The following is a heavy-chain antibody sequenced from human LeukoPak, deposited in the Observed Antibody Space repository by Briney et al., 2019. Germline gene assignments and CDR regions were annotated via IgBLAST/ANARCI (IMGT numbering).Heavy chain of an antibody. J-gene: IGHJ3*02. CDR2: ISYDGSNK. V-gene: IGHV3-30*04. CDR3: AKEVHSSGWYFAFDI. CDR1: GFTFSSYA. D-gene: IGHD6-19*01. Sequence: GRSLRLSCAASGFTFSSYAMHWVRQAPGKGLEWVAVISYDGSNKYYADSVKGRFTISRDNSKNTLYLQMNSLRAEDTAVYYCAKEVHSSGWYFAFDIWGQGTMVTVSS.